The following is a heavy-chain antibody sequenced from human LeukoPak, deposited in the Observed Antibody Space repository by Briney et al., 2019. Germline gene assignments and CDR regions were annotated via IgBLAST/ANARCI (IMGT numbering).Heavy chain of an antibody. CDR3: ARDPRGSGSYYNPPFDY. CDR2: INHSGST. J-gene: IGHJ4*02. Sequence: SETLSLTCAVYGGSFSGYYWSWIRQPPGKGLEWIGEINHSGSTNYNPSLKSRVTISVDTSKNQFSLKLSCVTAADTAVYYCARDPRGSGSYYNPPFDYWGQGTLVTVSS. D-gene: IGHD3-10*01. V-gene: IGHV4-34*01. CDR1: GGSFSGYY.